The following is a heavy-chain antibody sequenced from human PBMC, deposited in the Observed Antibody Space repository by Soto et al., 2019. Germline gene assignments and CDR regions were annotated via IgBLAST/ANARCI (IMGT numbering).Heavy chain of an antibody. CDR1: GGTFSSYA. CDR3: AGHEMATTYWYFDL. V-gene: IGHV1-69*14. D-gene: IGHD1-1*01. Sequence: QVQLVQSGAEVKKPGSSVKVSCKASGGTFSSYAISWVRQAPGQGLEWMGGIIPIFGTANYAQKFQGRVTITADKSTSTAYMELRSLRSEDTAVYYCAGHEMATTYWYFDLWGRGTLVTVSS. CDR2: IIPIFGTA. J-gene: IGHJ2*01.